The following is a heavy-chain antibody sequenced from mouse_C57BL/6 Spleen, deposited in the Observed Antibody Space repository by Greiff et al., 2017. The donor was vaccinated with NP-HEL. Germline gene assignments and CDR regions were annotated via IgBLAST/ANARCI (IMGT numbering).Heavy chain of an antibody. D-gene: IGHD1-1*01. V-gene: IGHV5-17*01. CDR2: ISSGSSTI. CDR3: ASTVVAPYAMDY. J-gene: IGHJ4*01. CDR1: GFTFSDYG. Sequence: EVQRVESGGGLVKPGGSLKLSCAASGFTFSDYGMHWVRQAPEKGLEWVAYISSGSSTIYYADTVKGRFTSSRDNAKNTLFLQMNSLMSEDTAMYYCASTVVAPYAMDYWGQGTSVTVSS.